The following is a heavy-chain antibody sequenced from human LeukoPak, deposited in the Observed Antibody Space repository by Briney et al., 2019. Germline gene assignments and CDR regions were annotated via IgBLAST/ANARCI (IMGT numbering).Heavy chain of an antibody. CDR2: IYYSGST. CDR3: ARTLRTTGFDY. CDR1: GGSISSYY. D-gene: IGHD4-17*01. Sequence: SETLSLTCTVSGGSISSYYWSWIRQPPGKGLEWIGYIYYSGSTNYNPSLKSRVTISADTPNNQFSLKLSSVTAADTAVYYCARTLRTTGFDYWGQGTLVTVSS. J-gene: IGHJ4*02. V-gene: IGHV4-59*12.